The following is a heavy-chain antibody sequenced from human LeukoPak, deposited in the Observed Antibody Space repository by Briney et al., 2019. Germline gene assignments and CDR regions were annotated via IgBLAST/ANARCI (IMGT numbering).Heavy chain of an antibody. CDR3: AKDPYCSGGSCYLGGLDY. J-gene: IGHJ4*02. V-gene: IGHV3-23*01. D-gene: IGHD2-15*01. Sequence: GGSLRLSCAASGFTFSSYAMSWVRQAPGKGLEWVSAISGSGGSTYYADSVKGRFTISRDNSKNTLYLQMNSLRAEDTAVYYCAKDPYCSGGSCYLGGLDYWGQGTLVTVSS. CDR2: ISGSGGST. CDR1: GFTFSSYA.